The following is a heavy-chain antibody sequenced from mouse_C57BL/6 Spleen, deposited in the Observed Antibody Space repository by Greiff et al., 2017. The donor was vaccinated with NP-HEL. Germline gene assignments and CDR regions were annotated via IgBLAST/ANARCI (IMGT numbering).Heavy chain of an antibody. Sequence: VQLQQSGAELARPGASVKLSCKASGYTFTSYGISWVKQRTGQGLEWIGEIYPRSGNTYYNEKFKGKATLTADKSSSTAYMELRSLTSEDSAVYFCARWDSNYPYWYFDVWGTGTTVTVSS. V-gene: IGHV1-81*01. J-gene: IGHJ1*03. D-gene: IGHD2-5*01. CDR3: ARWDSNYPYWYFDV. CDR2: IYPRSGNT. CDR1: GYTFTSYG.